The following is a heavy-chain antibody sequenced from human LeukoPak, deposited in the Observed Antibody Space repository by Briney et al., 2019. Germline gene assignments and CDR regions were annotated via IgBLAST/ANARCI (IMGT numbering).Heavy chain of an antibody. D-gene: IGHD3-16*02. J-gene: IGHJ4*02. CDR2: INRDGSEE. CDR1: GFTFNNYW. CDR3: AADTGSYRGLEY. Sequence: GGSLRLSCAASGFTFNNYWMNWVRQAPGKGLEWVANINRDGSEEYYVNSVKGRFIISRDNAKNSLYLQMNSLRAEDTAVYYCAADTGSYRGLEYWGQGTLVTVSS. V-gene: IGHV3-7*05.